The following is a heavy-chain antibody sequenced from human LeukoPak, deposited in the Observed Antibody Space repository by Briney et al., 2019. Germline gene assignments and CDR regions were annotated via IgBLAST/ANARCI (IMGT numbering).Heavy chain of an antibody. D-gene: IGHD6-13*01. CDR2: IYYSGST. CDR3: ARGSSWYFDY. CDR1: GDSISSRDYY. J-gene: IGHJ4*02. V-gene: IGHV4-61*08. Sequence: PSETLSLTCSVSGDSISSRDYYWSWIRQPPGKGLEWIGYIYYSGSTNYNPSLKSRVTISVDTSKNQFSLKLSSVTAADTAVYYCARGSSWYFDYWGQGTLVTVSS.